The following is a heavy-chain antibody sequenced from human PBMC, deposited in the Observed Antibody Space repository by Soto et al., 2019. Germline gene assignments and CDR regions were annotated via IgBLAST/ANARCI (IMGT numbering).Heavy chain of an antibody. V-gene: IGHV3-74*01. D-gene: IGHD6-19*01. CDR1: GFTFSRYW. Sequence: EVQLVESGGGLVQPGGSLRLSCAASGFTFSRYWMHWVRQAPGKGLVWVSRINSDGSSTTYADSEKGRVTISRDSAKNTLYLQMDRLRAEDTAVYYCARVDSGWSIDYWGQGTLVTVSS. J-gene: IGHJ4*02. CDR3: ARVDSGWSIDY. CDR2: INSDGSST.